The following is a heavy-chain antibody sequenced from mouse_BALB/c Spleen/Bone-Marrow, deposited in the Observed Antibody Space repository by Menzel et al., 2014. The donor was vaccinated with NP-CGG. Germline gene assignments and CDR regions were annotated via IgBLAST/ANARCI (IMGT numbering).Heavy chain of an antibody. D-gene: IGHD2-1*01. Sequence: QVQLLQSGAELVRPGSSVKISCKASGYAFSSYWMNWVKQRPGQGLEWIGQIYPGDGDTNYNGKFKGKATLTADKSSSTAYMQLSSLTSEDSAVYFCARTGNLAWFAYWGQGTLVTVSA. CDR2: IYPGDGDT. CDR3: ARTGNLAWFAY. CDR1: GYAFSSYW. J-gene: IGHJ3*01. V-gene: IGHV1-80*01.